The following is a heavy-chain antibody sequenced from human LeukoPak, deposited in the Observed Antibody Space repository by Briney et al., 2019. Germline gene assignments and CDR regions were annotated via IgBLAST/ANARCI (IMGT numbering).Heavy chain of an antibody. D-gene: IGHD2-15*01. CDR2: ISGGGDTT. J-gene: IGHJ6*02. CDR3: AKVFCSGGSCYDYYYYYGMDV. Sequence: GGSLRLACAASGFRFSSYAMSWVRQAPGKGLEWVSGISGGGDTTYYADFVKGRFTISRDNSKNTLYLQMNSLRAEDTALYYCAKVFCSGGSCYDYYYYYGMDVWGQGTTVTVSS. CDR1: GFRFSSYA. V-gene: IGHV3-23*01.